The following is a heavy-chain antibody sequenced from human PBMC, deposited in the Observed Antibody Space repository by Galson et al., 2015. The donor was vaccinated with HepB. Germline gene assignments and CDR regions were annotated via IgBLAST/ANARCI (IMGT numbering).Heavy chain of an antibody. CDR3: ARQYHVTLSYYYALDG. Sequence: SVKVSCKASGYTFTDYYVHWVRQAPGQGLEWVGWIDPSFGDTKYAQKFQGKVTMTRDTSINTVYMEVSGLRSDDTAVYYCARQYHVTLSYYYALDGWGQGTTVTVSS. CDR1: GYTFTDYY. V-gene: IGHV1-2*02. CDR2: IDPSFGDT. D-gene: IGHD2-2*01. J-gene: IGHJ6*02.